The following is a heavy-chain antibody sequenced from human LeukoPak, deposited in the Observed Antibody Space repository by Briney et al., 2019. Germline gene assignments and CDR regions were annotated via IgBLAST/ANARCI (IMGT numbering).Heavy chain of an antibody. CDR1: GGTFRTSG. J-gene: IGHJ5*02. Sequence: SVKVSCKASGGTFRTSGVNWVRQAPGQRLEWVGCVIPVFGASNYAEKFQDRVTITADESTSTAYMELRSLRSEDTAVYYCATSENPVAIPITWGQGTLVSVSS. CDR2: VIPVFGAS. V-gene: IGHV1-69*01. CDR3: ATSENPVAIPIT. D-gene: IGHD2-21*01.